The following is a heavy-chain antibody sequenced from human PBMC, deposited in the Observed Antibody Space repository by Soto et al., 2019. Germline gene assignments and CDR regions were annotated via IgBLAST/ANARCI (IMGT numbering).Heavy chain of an antibody. Sequence: SETLSLTCTVSGGSISSYYWSWIRQPPGKGLEWIGYIYYSGSTNYNPSLKSRVTISVDTSKNRFSLKLSSVTAADTAVYYCARVHQYGDYFDYWGQGTLVTVSS. J-gene: IGHJ4*02. CDR1: GGSISSYY. D-gene: IGHD4-17*01. CDR3: ARVHQYGDYFDY. CDR2: IYYSGST. V-gene: IGHV4-59*01.